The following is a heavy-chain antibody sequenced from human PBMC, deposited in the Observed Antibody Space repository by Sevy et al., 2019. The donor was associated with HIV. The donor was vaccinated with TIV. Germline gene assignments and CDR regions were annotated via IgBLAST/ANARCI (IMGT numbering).Heavy chain of an antibody. V-gene: IGHV4-4*07. D-gene: IGHD7-27*01. CDR2: IYTSGST. Sequence: SQTLSLTCTVSGGSISYYYWNWIRQPAGKGLEWIGRIYTSGSTNHNPSLKSRVTMSVDTSKNQFSLKLTSVTAADTAVYYCARSDPELGRGFFYYYMDVWGKGTTVTVSS. CDR1: GGSISYYY. J-gene: IGHJ6*03. CDR3: ARSDPELGRGFFYYYMDV.